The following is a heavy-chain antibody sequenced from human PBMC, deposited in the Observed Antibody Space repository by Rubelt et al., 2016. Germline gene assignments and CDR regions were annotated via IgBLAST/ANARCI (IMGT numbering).Heavy chain of an antibody. J-gene: IGHJ4*02. CDR2: IYYSGST. V-gene: IGHV4-39*07. D-gene: IGHD6-6*01. CDR1: GGSISSSSYY. CDR3: ARGLGIAALYYFDY. Sequence: QLQLQESGPGLVKPSETLSLTCTVSGGSISSSSYYWGWIRQPPGKGLEWIGSIYYSGSTYYNPSLKSRVTISVDTSKNQLSLKLSSVTAADTAVYYCARGLGIAALYYFDYWGQGTLVTVSS.